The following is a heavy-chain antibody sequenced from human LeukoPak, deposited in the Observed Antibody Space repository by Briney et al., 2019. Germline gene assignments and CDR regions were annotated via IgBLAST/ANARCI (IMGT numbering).Heavy chain of an antibody. J-gene: IGHJ4*02. Sequence: PGGSLRLSCAASGFTFSSYAMSWVRQAPVKGLEWVSAISGSGGSTYYADSVKGRFTISRDNSKNTLYLQMNSLRAEDTAVYYCAKDRAPGYSYVAMGYWGQGTLVTVSS. CDR3: AKDRAPGYSYVAMGY. CDR1: GFTFSSYA. D-gene: IGHD5-18*01. V-gene: IGHV3-23*01. CDR2: ISGSGGST.